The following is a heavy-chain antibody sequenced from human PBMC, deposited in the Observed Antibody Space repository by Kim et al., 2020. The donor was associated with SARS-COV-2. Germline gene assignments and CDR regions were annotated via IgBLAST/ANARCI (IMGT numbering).Heavy chain of an antibody. CDR2: INYSGST. D-gene: IGHD3-10*01. CDR1: GGSFSGYY. J-gene: IGHJ4*02. V-gene: IGHV4-34*01. CDR3: SRNYYGSGSYGY. Sequence: SETLSLTCTVYGGSFSGYYWTWIRQPPGKGLEWFGEINYSGSTNYNPSLKSRVTISVDPSKKQFSLKLSSVTAADTAVYYCSRNYYGSGSYGYWGQGTLV.